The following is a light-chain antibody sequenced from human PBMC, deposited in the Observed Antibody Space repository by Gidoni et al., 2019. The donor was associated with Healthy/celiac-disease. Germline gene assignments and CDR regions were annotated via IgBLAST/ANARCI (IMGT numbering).Light chain of an antibody. Sequence: ATPLVPPGETAPLSCRARRGVSSIFGWHQQTRGQAPLLLNYGASTSATGLPGRFSGSASGTEFPLTISLLQSEDFAVYCCQQYNNWPPLTFGGGTKVEIK. V-gene: IGKV3-15*01. J-gene: IGKJ4*02. CDR3: QQYNNWPPLT. CDR2: GAS. CDR1: RGVSSI.